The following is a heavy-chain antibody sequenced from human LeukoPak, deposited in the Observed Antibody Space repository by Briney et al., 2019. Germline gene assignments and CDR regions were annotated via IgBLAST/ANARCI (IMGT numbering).Heavy chain of an antibody. Sequence: EASVKVSCKASGYTFTSYGISWVRQAPGQGLEWMGWIGAYNGNTNYAQKLQGRVTMTTDTSTSTAYMELRSLRSDDTAVYYCARAGGGYQGFWYFDLWGRGTLVTVSS. D-gene: IGHD5-12*01. CDR2: IGAYNGNT. CDR3: ARAGGGYQGFWYFDL. J-gene: IGHJ2*01. V-gene: IGHV1-18*01. CDR1: GYTFTSYG.